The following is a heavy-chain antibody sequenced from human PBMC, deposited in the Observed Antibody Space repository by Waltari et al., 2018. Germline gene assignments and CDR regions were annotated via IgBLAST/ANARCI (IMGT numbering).Heavy chain of an antibody. Sequence: QVQLQESGPGLVKPSETLSLTCTVSGGSISSYYWSWIRQPAGKGLEWIGRIYTSGSTTHTPSLKSRLTMSVDTSKNQFSLKLSSVTAADTAVYYCARATSREYYGSGSYYYYFDYWGQGTLVTVSS. CDR3: ARATSREYYGSGSYYYYFDY. CDR1: GGSISSYY. J-gene: IGHJ4*02. D-gene: IGHD3-10*01. CDR2: IYTSGST. V-gene: IGHV4-4*07.